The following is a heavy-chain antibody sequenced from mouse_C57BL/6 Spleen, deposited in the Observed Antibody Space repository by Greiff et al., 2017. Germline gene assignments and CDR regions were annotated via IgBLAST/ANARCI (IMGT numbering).Heavy chain of an antibody. J-gene: IGHJ1*03. V-gene: IGHV1-63*01. Sequence: QVQLQQSGAELVRPGTSVKMSCKASGYTFTNYWIGWAKQRPGHGLEWIGDIYPGGGYTNYNEKFKGKATLTADKSSSTAYMQFSSLTSEDSAIYYCARKGTTVGAHWYFDVWGTGTTVTVSS. D-gene: IGHD1-1*01. CDR1: GYTFTNYW. CDR2: IYPGGGYT. CDR3: ARKGTTVGAHWYFDV.